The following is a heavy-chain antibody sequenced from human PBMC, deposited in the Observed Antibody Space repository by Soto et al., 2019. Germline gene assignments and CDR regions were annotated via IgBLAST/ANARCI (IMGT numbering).Heavy chain of an antibody. V-gene: IGHV3-33*01. D-gene: IGHD6-6*01. CDR2: IWYDGSNK. CDR3: ARDRHSSSPGDYYYYGMDV. CDR1: GFTFSSYG. J-gene: IGHJ6*02. Sequence: QVQLVESGGGVVQPGRSLRLSCAASGFTFSSYGMHCVRQAPGKGLEWVAVIWYDGSNKYYADSVKGRFTISRDNSKNTLYLQMNSLRAEDTAVYYCARDRHSSSPGDYYYYGMDVWGQGTTVTVSS.